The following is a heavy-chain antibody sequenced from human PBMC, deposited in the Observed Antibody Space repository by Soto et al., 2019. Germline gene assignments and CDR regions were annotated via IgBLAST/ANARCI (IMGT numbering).Heavy chain of an antibody. D-gene: IGHD2-21*01. Sequence: GGSLRLSCAASGFTFSSYSMHWVRQTPSKGLEWVADISYDGGDKYYADSVKGRFTVSRDNSKNTLYLQMNSLTAADAAMYYCATLPPRVLVSVLPIPTWGQGTQVTVSS. CDR2: ISYDGGDK. J-gene: IGHJ4*02. CDR3: ATLPPRVLVSVLPIPT. CDR1: GFTFSSYS. V-gene: IGHV3-30-3*01.